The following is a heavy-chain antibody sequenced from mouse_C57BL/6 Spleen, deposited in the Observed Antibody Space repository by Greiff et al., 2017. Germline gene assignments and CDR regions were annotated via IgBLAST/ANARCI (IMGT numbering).Heavy chain of an antibody. J-gene: IGHJ2*01. CDR1: GYTFTSYW. CDR2: IHPNSGST. Sequence: QVQLQQPGAELVKPGASVQLSCKASGYTFTSYWMHWVKQRPGQGLEWIGMIHPNSGSTNYNEKFKSKATLTVDKSSSTAYMQPSSLTSEDSAVDYCARSKGFTTVVAYYFDYWGQGTTLTVSS. V-gene: IGHV1-64*01. CDR3: ARSKGFTTVVAYYFDY. D-gene: IGHD1-1*01.